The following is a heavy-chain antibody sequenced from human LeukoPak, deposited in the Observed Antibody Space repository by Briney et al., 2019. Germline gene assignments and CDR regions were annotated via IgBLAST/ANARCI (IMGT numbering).Heavy chain of an antibody. D-gene: IGHD2-8*02. CDR2: IYHSGST. Sequence: PSETLSLTCTVSGGSISSYYWGWIRQPPGKGLEWIGSIYHSGSTYYNPSLKSRVTISVDTSKNQFSLKLSSVTAADTAVYYCARDYWSTRPYDAFDIWGQGTMVTVSS. CDR1: GGSISSYY. CDR3: ARDYWSTRPYDAFDI. J-gene: IGHJ3*02. V-gene: IGHV4-38-2*02.